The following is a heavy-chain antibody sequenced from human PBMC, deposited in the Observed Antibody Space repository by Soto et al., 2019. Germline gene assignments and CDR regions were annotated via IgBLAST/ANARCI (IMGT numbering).Heavy chain of an antibody. CDR3: ARGSIGFLKGGWFDP. CDR2: ISSTGNTI. D-gene: IGHD6-25*01. Sequence: QVQLVESGRGLVKPGGSLRLSCAVSGFTFSDYSMNWLRQAPGKGLEWVSYISSTGNTIYYADSVKGRFTISRDTANNSLHLQMNSLRADDTAVYFCARGSIGFLKGGWFDPWGQGTLVTVSS. V-gene: IGHV3-11*01. CDR1: GFTFSDYS. J-gene: IGHJ5*02.